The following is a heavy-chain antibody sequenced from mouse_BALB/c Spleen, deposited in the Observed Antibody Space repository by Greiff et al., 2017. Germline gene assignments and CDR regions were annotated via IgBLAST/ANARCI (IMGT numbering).Heavy chain of an antibody. J-gene: IGHJ3*01. CDR1: GFTFSSYA. CDR3: AGGDGGGFAY. D-gene: IGHD1-1*01. V-gene: IGHV5-6-5*01. Sequence: EVQLVESGGGLVKPGGSLKLSCAASGFTFSSYAMSWVRQTPEKRLEWVASISSGGSTYYPDSVKGRFTITRDNARNILSLQMSSLRSEDTAMYYCAGGDGGGFAYWGQGTLVTVSA. CDR2: ISSGGST.